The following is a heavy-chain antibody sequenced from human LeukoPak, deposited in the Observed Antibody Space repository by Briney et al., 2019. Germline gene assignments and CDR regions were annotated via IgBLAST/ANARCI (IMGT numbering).Heavy chain of an antibody. J-gene: IGHJ4*02. D-gene: IGHD3-16*01. Sequence: GGSLRLSCAASGFTVGSNYMSWVRQAPGKGLEWVSLIYSAGSTYYADSVRGRFTISRDSSKNTVCLQMNSLRAEDTAVYYCASGGLGARKYYSDPFHYWGQGTLVTVSS. CDR3: ASGGLGARKYYSDPFHY. CDR2: IYSAGST. V-gene: IGHV3-53*01. CDR1: GFTVGSNY.